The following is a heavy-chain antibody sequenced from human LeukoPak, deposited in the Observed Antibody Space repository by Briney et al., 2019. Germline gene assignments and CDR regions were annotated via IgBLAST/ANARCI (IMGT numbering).Heavy chain of an antibody. Sequence: PGGSLRLSCAASGFTFSDYYMSWIRQAPGKGLEWVSTISRSGGTIYYADSVKGRFTISRENAKNSLYLQMNSLRAEGTAVYYCARDRGWIQHDIWGQGTMVTVSS. J-gene: IGHJ3*02. V-gene: IGHV3-11*04. CDR3: ARDRGWIQHDI. CDR2: ISRSGGTI. D-gene: IGHD5-18*01. CDR1: GFTFSDYY.